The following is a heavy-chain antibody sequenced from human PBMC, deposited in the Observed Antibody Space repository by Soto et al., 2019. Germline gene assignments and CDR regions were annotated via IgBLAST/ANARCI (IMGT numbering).Heavy chain of an antibody. Sequence: ASVKVSWKASGYTFSGYSITWVRQAPGQGLEWMGRISGYNGNTNYARTLRGRLTLTTDTSTSTAYMELRSLTSDGTAVYYCARDVFVGGAPACPDMDVLGQGTTVTVS. CDR2: ISGYNGNT. CDR1: GYTFSGYS. J-gene: IGHJ6*02. CDR3: ARDVFVGGAPACPDMDV. V-gene: IGHV1-18*04. D-gene: IGHD2-15*01.